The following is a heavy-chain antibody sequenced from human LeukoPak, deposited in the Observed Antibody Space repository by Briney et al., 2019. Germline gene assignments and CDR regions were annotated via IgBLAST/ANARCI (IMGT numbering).Heavy chain of an antibody. CDR2: INPSGGST. Sequence: GASVTVSCKASGYTFTSYYMHWVRQAPGQGLEWMGIINPSGGSTSYAQKFQGRVTMTRDTSTSTVYMELSSLRSEDTAVYYCARDGPPGYCSSTSCYLFGFDPWGQGTLVTVSS. D-gene: IGHD2-2*01. CDR3: ARDGPPGYCSSTSCYLFGFDP. J-gene: IGHJ5*02. V-gene: IGHV1-46*01. CDR1: GYTFTSYY.